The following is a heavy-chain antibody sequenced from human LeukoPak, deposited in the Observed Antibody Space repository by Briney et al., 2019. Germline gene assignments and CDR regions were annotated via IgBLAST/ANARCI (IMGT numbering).Heavy chain of an antibody. D-gene: IGHD6-19*01. CDR3: ARDPGIAVAADFDY. CDR1: GFTFSSYG. J-gene: IGHJ4*02. Sequence: GGSLRLSCAASGFTFSSYGMSWVRQAPGKGLEWVSYISSSSSTIYYADSVKGRFTISRDNAKNSLYLQMNSLRAEDTAVYYCARDPGIAVAADFDYWGQGTLVTVSS. V-gene: IGHV3-48*01. CDR2: ISSSSSTI.